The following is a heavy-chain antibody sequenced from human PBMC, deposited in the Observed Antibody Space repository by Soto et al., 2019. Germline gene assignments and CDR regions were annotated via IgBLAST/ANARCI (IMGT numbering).Heavy chain of an antibody. V-gene: IGHV1-69*12. CDR3: ARDLCSGDCPTPYYGMDV. Sequence: QVQLVQSGAEVKKPGSSVKVSCKASGGTFSSYAISWVRQAPGQGLEWMGGIIPIFGTANYAQKFQGRVTITADESTSTAYMELSSLRSEDTAVYYCARDLCSGDCPTPYYGMDVWGQGTTVTVSS. CDR2: IIPIFGTA. J-gene: IGHJ6*02. D-gene: IGHD2-21*02. CDR1: GGTFSSYA.